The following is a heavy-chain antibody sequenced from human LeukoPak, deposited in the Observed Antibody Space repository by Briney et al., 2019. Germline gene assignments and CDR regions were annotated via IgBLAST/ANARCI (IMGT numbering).Heavy chain of an antibody. CDR1: GFTFSSYA. CDR3: ARSSYSSSSSV. J-gene: IGHJ3*01. CDR2: INSDGSEG. D-gene: IGHD6-6*01. Sequence: GGSLRLSCAASGFTFSSYAMSWVRQAPGKGLEWVASINSDGSEGYYADVVKGRFTISRDNAKNSLYLQINSLRAEDTAVYYCARSSYSSSSSVWGQGTMVTVSS. V-gene: IGHV3-7*03.